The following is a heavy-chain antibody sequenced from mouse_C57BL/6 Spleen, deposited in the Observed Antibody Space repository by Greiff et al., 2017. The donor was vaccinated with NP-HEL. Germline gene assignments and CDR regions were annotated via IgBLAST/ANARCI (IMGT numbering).Heavy chain of an antibody. Sequence: VQLKESGPELVKPGASVKISCKASGYSFTDYNMNWVKQSNGKSLEWIGVINPNYGTTSYNQKFKGKATLTVDQSSSTAYMQLNSLTSEDSAVYYCAREFITTVVGTGYFDVWGTGTTVTVSS. CDR3: AREFITTVVGTGYFDV. CDR1: GYSFTDYN. D-gene: IGHD1-1*01. J-gene: IGHJ1*03. CDR2: INPNYGTT. V-gene: IGHV1-39*01.